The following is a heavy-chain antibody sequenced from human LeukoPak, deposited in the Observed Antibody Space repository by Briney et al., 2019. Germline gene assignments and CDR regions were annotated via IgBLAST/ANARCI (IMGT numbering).Heavy chain of an antibody. Sequence: SETLSLTCTVSDGSLSSYYWSWIRQPPGKGLEWIGYIYYRGSTNYNPSLKSRVTISLDTSKNQFSLKLSSVTAADTAVYCCARDRVEYDILTGYSKPYYGMDVWGQGTTVTVSS. V-gene: IGHV4-59*01. CDR2: IYYRGST. CDR1: DGSLSSYY. J-gene: IGHJ6*02. D-gene: IGHD3-9*01. CDR3: ARDRVEYDILTGYSKPYYGMDV.